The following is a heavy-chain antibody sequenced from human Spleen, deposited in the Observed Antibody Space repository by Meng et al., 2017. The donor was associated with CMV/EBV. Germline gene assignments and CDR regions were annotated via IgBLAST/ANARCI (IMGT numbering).Heavy chain of an antibody. Sequence: SETLSLTCAVYGGSFSGYYWSWIRQPPGKGLEWIGEINHSGRTNYDPSLKSLVTISVDTSKNQFSLNVISVTAADTAVYYCARGTEIAARHYFFDYWGQGSLVTVSS. CDR3: ARGTEIAARHYFFDY. D-gene: IGHD6-6*01. J-gene: IGHJ4*02. CDR2: INHSGRT. CDR1: GGSFSGYY. V-gene: IGHV4-34*01.